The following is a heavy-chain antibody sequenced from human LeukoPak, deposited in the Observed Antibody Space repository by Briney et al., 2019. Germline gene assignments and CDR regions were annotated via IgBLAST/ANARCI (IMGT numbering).Heavy chain of an antibody. CDR3: ARGTAVAGSGLVYYFDY. V-gene: IGHV1-2*04. CDR2: INPNSGGT. J-gene: IGHJ4*02. Sequence: ASVTVSCKASGYTFTGYYMHWVRQAPGQGLEWMGWINPNSGGTNYAQKFQGWVTMTRDTSITTAYMELSRLRSDDTAVYYCARGTAVAGSGLVYYFDYWGQGTLVTVSS. CDR1: GYTFTGYY. D-gene: IGHD6-19*01.